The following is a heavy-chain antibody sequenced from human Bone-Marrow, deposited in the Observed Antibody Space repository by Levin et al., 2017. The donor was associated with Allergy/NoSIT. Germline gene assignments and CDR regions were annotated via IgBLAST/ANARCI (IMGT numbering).Heavy chain of an antibody. V-gene: IGHV1-2*02. Sequence: VASVKVSCKASGYTFAGFSVHWVRQAPGQGLEWMGRINPESGDTKYAQKFQGRVTMTRDMSNSTAYMELTSLRSDDTARYYCARVFGGYYLGKLFDHWGQGTLVTVSS. CDR2: INPESGDT. D-gene: IGHD3-22*01. CDR3: ARVFGGYYLGKLFDH. J-gene: IGHJ4*02. CDR1: GYTFAGFS.